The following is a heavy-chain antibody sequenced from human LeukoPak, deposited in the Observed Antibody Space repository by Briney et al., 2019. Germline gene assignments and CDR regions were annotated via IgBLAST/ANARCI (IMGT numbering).Heavy chain of an antibody. CDR1: GFTFGDYD. Sequence: GGSLRLSCTASGFTFGDYDMSWVRQAPGKGLEWVGFIRSKTYGGTTQYAASVKGRCSISRDDSKSSVYLQANSLKTEDTAVYYCTRGYVNRYSSFDYWGQGALVTVSS. CDR2: IRSKTYGGTT. J-gene: IGHJ4*02. D-gene: IGHD2-15*01. CDR3: TRGYVNRYSSFDY. V-gene: IGHV3-49*04.